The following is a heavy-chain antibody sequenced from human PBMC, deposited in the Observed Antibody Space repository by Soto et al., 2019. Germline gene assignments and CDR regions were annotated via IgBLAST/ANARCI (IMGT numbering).Heavy chain of an antibody. J-gene: IGHJ6*02. V-gene: IGHV1-69*12. D-gene: IGHD1-26*01. Sequence: QVQLVQSGAAVKKPGSSVKVSCKASGGTFSSYAISRVRQAPGQGLEWMGGIIPIFGTANYAQKFQGRVTITADESTSTAYMELSSLRSEDTAVYSCARGGHGGSYGGYYYYGMDVWGQGTTVTVSS. CDR2: IIPIFGTA. CDR3: ARGGHGGSYGGYYYYGMDV. CDR1: GGTFSSYA.